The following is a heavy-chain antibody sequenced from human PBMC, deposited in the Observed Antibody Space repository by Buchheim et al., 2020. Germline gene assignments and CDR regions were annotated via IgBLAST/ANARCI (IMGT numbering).Heavy chain of an antibody. D-gene: IGHD2-2*01. V-gene: IGHV4-34*01. J-gene: IGHJ4*02. CDR1: GGSFSGYY. CDR2: INHTGST. Sequence: QVQLQQWGAGLLKPSETLSLTCAVYGGSFSGYYWSWIRQPPGKGLEWIGEINHTGSTNYNPSLKNRVTITVDTPKNQFSLKLSSVTAADTAVYYCARGKTVVVVPASTTPPGFDYWGQGTL. CDR3: ARGKTVVVVPASTTPPGFDY.